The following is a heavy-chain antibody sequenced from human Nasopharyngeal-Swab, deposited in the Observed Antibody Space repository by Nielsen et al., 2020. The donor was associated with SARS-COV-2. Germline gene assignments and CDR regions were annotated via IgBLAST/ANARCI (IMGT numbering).Heavy chain of an antibody. J-gene: IGHJ6*02. D-gene: IGHD3-22*01. CDR3: ARDNYYDSSGYWDYYYYGMDV. CDR1: GFTFSSYA. V-gene: IGHV3-53*01. Sequence: GESLKISCAASGFTFSSYAMSWVRQAPGKGLEWVSVIYSGGSTYYADSVKGRFTISRDNSKNTLYLQMNSLRAEDTAVYYCARDNYYDSSGYWDYYYYGMDVWGQGTTVTVSS. CDR2: IYSGGST.